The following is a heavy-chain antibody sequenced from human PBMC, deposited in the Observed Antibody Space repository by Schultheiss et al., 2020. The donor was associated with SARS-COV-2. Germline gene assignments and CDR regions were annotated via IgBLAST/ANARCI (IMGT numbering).Heavy chain of an antibody. CDR2: IIHSGST. CDR3: AKGVGWITMIVVGDAFDI. Sequence: SQTLSLTCAVSGGSFSGYYWNWLRQPPGKGLEWIGEIIHSGSTNYNPSLKSRVTISVDTSKNQFSLKLSSVTAADTAVYYCAKGVGWITMIVVGDAFDIWGQGTMVTVSS. D-gene: IGHD3-22*01. CDR1: GGSFSGYY. J-gene: IGHJ3*02. V-gene: IGHV4-34*01.